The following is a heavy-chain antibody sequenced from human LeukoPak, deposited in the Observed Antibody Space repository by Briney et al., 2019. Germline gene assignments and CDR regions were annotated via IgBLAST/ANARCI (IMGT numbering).Heavy chain of an antibody. V-gene: IGHV3-23*01. CDR3: AKESVDPHYYMDV. D-gene: IGHD3/OR15-3a*01. Sequence: GSLRLSCAASGFTFSSYAMSCVRQAPGKGLEWVSAISGSGGSTYYADSVKGGFTISRDNSKNTLYLQMNSLRAEDTAVYYCAKESVDPHYYMDVWGKGTTVTVSS. J-gene: IGHJ6*03. CDR1: GFTFSSYA. CDR2: ISGSGGST.